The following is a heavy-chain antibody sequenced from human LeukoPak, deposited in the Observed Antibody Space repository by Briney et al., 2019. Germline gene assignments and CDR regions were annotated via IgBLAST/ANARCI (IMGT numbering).Heavy chain of an antibody. CDR1: GGSFSSDSYY. CDR2: IYYSGST. Sequence: PSETLSLTCTVSGGSFSSDSYYWAWIRQPPGKGLEWIASIYYSGSTYYNPSLKSRVTISVDKSRNQFSLKLHSVTAADTAVYFCARGGGTPTTVVTPFDYWGQGTLVTVSA. J-gene: IGHJ4*02. CDR3: ARGGGTPTTVVTPFDY. D-gene: IGHD4-23*01. V-gene: IGHV4-39*07.